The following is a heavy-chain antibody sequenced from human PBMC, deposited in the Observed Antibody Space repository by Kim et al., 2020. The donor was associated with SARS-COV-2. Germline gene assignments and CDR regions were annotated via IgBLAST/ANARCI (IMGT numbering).Heavy chain of an antibody. D-gene: IGHD3-10*01. CDR3: ARDLSMVRGVIKSQLSNWFDP. Sequence: ASVKVSCKASGYTFTSYAMNWVRQAPGQGLEWMGWINTNTGNPTYAQGFTGRFVFSLDTSVSTAYLQISSLKAEDTAVYYCARDLSMVRGVIKSQLSNWFDPWGQGTLVTVSS. V-gene: IGHV7-4-1*02. CDR2: INTNTGNP. J-gene: IGHJ5*02. CDR1: GYTFTSYA.